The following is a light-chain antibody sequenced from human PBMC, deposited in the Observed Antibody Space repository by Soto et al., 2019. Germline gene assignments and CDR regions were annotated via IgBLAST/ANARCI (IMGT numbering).Light chain of an antibody. J-gene: IGKJ1*01. CDR2: NAA. CDR1: QNINIW. CDR3: QQYNGDSRG. V-gene: IGKV1-5*01. Sequence: DIQMTQSPSTLSASVRDRVTITCRASQNINIWLAWYQQKPGKAPKLLIYNAAYLESGVPSRFSGSGSGTEFTLTISSLQPDDFAIYYCQQYNGDSRGFGQGTKVELK.